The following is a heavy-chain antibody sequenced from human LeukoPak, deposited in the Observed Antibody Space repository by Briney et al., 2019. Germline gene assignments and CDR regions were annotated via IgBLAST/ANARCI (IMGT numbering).Heavy chain of an antibody. Sequence: ASVKVSCKASGYTFTGYYMHWVRQAPGQGLEWMGWISAYNGNTNYAQKLQGRVTMTTDTSTSTAYMELRSLRSDDTAVYYCARDGGYYYDSSGYNPMGYWGQGTLVTVSS. CDR2: ISAYNGNT. CDR1: GYTFTGYY. V-gene: IGHV1-18*04. J-gene: IGHJ4*02. CDR3: ARDGGYYYDSSGYNPMGY. D-gene: IGHD3-22*01.